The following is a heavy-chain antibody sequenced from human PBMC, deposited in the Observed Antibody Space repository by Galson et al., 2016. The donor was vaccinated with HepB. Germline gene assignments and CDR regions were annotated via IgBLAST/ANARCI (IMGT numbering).Heavy chain of an antibody. CDR1: GFTFSSYG. D-gene: IGHD1-26*01. V-gene: IGHV3-33*03. CDR2: IWYDGSNK. J-gene: IGHJ6*02. CDR3: AKGGELRGVYYYYGMDV. Sequence: SLRLSCAASGFTFSSYGMHWVRLAPGKGLEWVAVIWYDGSNKYYADSVKGRFTISRDNSKNTLYMQMNSLRAEDTAVYYCAKGGELRGVYYYYGMDVWGQGTTVTVSS.